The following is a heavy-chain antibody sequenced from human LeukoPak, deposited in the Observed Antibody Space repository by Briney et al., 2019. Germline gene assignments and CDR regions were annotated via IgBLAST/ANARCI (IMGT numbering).Heavy chain of an antibody. Sequence: LSLTCAVYGGSFSGYYMSWIRQAPGKGLEWVSYISSSGSTIYYADSVKGRFTISRDNAKNSLYLQMNSLRAEDTAVYYCARDLIVGTTIRYYFDYWGQGTLVTVSS. CDR2: ISSSGSTI. J-gene: IGHJ4*02. CDR1: GGSFSGYY. V-gene: IGHV3-11*04. D-gene: IGHD1-26*01. CDR3: ARDLIVGTTIRYYFDY.